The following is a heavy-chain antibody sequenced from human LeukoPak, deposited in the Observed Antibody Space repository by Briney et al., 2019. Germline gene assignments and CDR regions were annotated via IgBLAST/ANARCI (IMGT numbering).Heavy chain of an antibody. CDR3: ARGYGEQWLAVYYYYGMDV. CDR2: MNPNSGNT. V-gene: IGHV1-8*01. Sequence: ASVKVSCKASGYTSTSYDINWVRQATGQGLEWMGWMNPNSGNTGYAQKFQGRVTMTRNTSISTAYMELSSLRSEDTAVYYCARGYGEQWLAVYYYYGMDVWGQGTTVTVSS. CDR1: GYTSTSYD. D-gene: IGHD6-19*01. J-gene: IGHJ6*02.